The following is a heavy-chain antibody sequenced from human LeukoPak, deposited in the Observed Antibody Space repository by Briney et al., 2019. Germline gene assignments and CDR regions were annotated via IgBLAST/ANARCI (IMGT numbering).Heavy chain of an antibody. V-gene: IGHV5-10-1*01. CDR1: GYSFTSYW. CDR3: ARVPYYYDSSGYSRPFDY. D-gene: IGHD3-22*01. CDR2: IDPSDSYT. Sequence: GESLKISCKGSGYSFTSYWISWVRQMPEKGLEWMGRIDPSDSYTNYSPSFQGHVTISADKSISTAYLQWSSLKASDIAMYYCARVPYYYDSSGYSRPFDYWGQGTLVTVSS. J-gene: IGHJ4*02.